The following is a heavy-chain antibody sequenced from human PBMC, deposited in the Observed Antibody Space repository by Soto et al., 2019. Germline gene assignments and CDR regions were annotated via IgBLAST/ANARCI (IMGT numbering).Heavy chain of an antibody. Sequence: ASVKVSCKASGGTFSSYAISWVRQAPGQGLEWMGGIIPIFGTANYAQKFQGRVTITADESTSTAYMELSSLRSEDTAVYYCARGHFTMVRGVIRSYYGMDVWGQGTTVTVSS. V-gene: IGHV1-69*13. D-gene: IGHD3-10*01. CDR2: IIPIFGTA. CDR1: GGTFSSYA. J-gene: IGHJ6*02. CDR3: ARGHFTMVRGVIRSYYGMDV.